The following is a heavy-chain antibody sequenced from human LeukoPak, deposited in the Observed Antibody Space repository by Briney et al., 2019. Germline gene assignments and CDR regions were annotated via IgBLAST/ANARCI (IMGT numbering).Heavy chain of an antibody. V-gene: IGHV3-23*01. CDR2: ISSSGGTT. Sequence: GGSLRLSCAASGFTFGTYAVNWVRQAPGKGLEWVSAISSSGGTTYYADSVKGRFSISRDNSKNTLYLRMNSLRAEDTAIYYCARDVSGLYYFDYWGQGTLVTVSS. CDR1: GFTFGTYA. D-gene: IGHD2-15*01. J-gene: IGHJ4*02. CDR3: ARDVSGLYYFDY.